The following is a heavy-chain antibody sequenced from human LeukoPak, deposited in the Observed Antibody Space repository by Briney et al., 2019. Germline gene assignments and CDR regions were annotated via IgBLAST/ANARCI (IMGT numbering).Heavy chain of an antibody. J-gene: IGHJ5*02. V-gene: IGHV3-66*01. CDR2: IYSGGST. CDR1: EFTVSSNY. D-gene: IGHD6-25*01. CDR3: ARDKAASPNNWFDP. Sequence: GGSLRLSCAASEFTVSSNYMSWVRQAPGKGLEWVSVIYSGGSTYYADSVKGRFTISRDNSKNTLYHQMNSVRAEDTAVYYCARDKAASPNNWFDPWGQGTLVTVSS.